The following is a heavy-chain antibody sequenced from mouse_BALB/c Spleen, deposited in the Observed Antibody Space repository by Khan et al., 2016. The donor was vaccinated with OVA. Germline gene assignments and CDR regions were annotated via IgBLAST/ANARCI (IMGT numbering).Heavy chain of an antibody. J-gene: IGHJ4*01. CDR3: ARAYYRYDGYYAMDY. CDR2: IWGGGGT. D-gene: IGHD2-14*01. V-gene: IGHV2-6-4*01. Sequence: QVQLKESGPGLVAPSQSLSITCTVSGFSLSRYNIHWVRQPPGKGLEWLGTIWGGGGTDYNSTLKSRLSISKDNSKSQVFFKMNSLQTDDTAMYYCARAYYRYDGYYAMDYWGQGTSVTVSS. CDR1: GFSLSRYN.